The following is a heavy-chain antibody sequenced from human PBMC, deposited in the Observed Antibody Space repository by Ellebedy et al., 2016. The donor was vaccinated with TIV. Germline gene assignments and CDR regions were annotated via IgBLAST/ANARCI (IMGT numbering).Heavy chain of an antibody. CDR2: IRSKAYGGTT. D-gene: IGHD1-1*01. CDR1: GFTFGDYA. V-gene: IGHV3-49*03. Sequence: GESLKISCTASGFTFGDYAMGWFRQAPGKGLEWVGFIRSKAYGGTTEYAASVKGRFTISRDDSKSIAYLQMNSLKTEDTAVYYCTRDRLESTYWGQGTLVTVSS. J-gene: IGHJ4*02. CDR3: TRDRLESTY.